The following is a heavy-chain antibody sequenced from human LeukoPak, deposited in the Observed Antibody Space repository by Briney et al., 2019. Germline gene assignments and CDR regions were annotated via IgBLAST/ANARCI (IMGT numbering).Heavy chain of an antibody. Sequence: PSETLSLTCTVSGGSISSYYWSWIRQPPGKGLEWIGYIYYSGSTNYNPSLKSRVTISVDTSKNQFSLKLSSVTAADTAVYYCAREGYSSSLGVNWFDPWGQGTLVTVSS. J-gene: IGHJ5*02. D-gene: IGHD6-13*01. CDR3: AREGYSSSLGVNWFDP. V-gene: IGHV4-59*01. CDR2: IYYSGST. CDR1: GGSISSYY.